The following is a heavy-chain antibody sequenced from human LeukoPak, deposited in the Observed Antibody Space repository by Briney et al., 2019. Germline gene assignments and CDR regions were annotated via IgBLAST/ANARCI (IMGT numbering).Heavy chain of an antibody. CDR1: GFTFSSYA. CDR2: ISCSGGST. Sequence: GGSLRLSCAASGFTFSSYAMSWVRQAPGKGLEWVSAISCSGGSTYYADSVKGRFTISRDNSKNTLYLQMNSLRAEDTAVYYCAKNFRFLGYYYMDVWGKGTTVTVSS. CDR3: AKNFRFLGYYYMDV. V-gene: IGHV3-23*01. J-gene: IGHJ6*03. D-gene: IGHD3-3*01.